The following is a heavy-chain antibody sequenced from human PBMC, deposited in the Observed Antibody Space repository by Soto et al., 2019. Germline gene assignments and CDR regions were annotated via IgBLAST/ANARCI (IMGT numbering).Heavy chain of an antibody. Sequence: EVQLVESGGGLVQPGGSLRLSCAASGFTFSNHWMGWVRQAPGKGLEWVADISPDGSQKYYLDSVKGRFTISRDNAQTSLYLQMNGLGAEDTAVYFCVRYQGYYSVEYWGQGTLVTVSS. CDR1: GFTFSNHW. CDR3: VRYQGYYSVEY. D-gene: IGHD3-22*01. V-gene: IGHV3-7*01. J-gene: IGHJ4*02. CDR2: ISPDGSQK.